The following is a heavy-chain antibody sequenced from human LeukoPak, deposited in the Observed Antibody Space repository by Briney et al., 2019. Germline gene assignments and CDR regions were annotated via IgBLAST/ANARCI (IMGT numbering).Heavy chain of an antibody. Sequence: GASVKVSCKASGYTFTSYGISWVRQAPGQGLEWMGWISAYNGNTNYAQKLQGRVTMTTDTSTSTAYMELRSLRSDDTAVYYCARDPLKRHCYDSSGYPNPSSWFDPWGQGTLVTVSS. CDR3: ARDPLKRHCYDSSGYPNPSSWFDP. V-gene: IGHV1-18*01. CDR1: GYTFTSYG. J-gene: IGHJ5*02. D-gene: IGHD3-22*01. CDR2: ISAYNGNT.